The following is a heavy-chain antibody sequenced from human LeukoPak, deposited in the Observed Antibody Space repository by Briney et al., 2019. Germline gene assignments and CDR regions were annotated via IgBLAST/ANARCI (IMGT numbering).Heavy chain of an antibody. CDR1: GFTFSSYA. CDR2: ISGSGGST. D-gene: IGHD6-19*01. J-gene: IGHJ4*02. CDR3: ASSGYSSGWYPVPPHFDY. Sequence: GGSLRLSCAASGFTFSSYAMSWVRQAPGEGLEWVSAISGSGGSTYYADSVKGRFTISRDNSKNTLYLQMNSLRAEDTAVYYCASSGYSSGWYPVPPHFDYWGQGTLVTVSS. V-gene: IGHV3-23*01.